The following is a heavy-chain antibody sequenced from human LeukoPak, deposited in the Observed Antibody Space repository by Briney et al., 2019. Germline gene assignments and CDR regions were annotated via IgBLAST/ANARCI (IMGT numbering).Heavy chain of an antibody. CDR1: GFTFSSYA. Sequence: GGSLRLSCAASGFTFSSYAMSWVRQAPGKGLGWVSAISGSGGSTYYADSVKGRFTISRDNSKNTLYLQMNSLRAEDTAVYYCAKPRPTVGATTGTYFDYWGQGTLVTVSS. J-gene: IGHJ4*02. CDR2: ISGSGGST. CDR3: AKPRPTVGATTGTYFDY. D-gene: IGHD1-26*01. V-gene: IGHV3-23*01.